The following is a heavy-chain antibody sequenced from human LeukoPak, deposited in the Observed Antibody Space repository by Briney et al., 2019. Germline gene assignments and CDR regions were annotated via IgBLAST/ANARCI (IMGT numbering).Heavy chain of an antibody. J-gene: IGHJ4*02. CDR2: IIPIFGTA. D-gene: IGHD4-17*01. V-gene: IGHV1-69*05. Sequence: ASVKVSCKASGYTFTSYGITWVRQAPGQGLEWMGGIIPIFGTANYAQKFQGRVTITTDESTSTAYMELSSLRSEDTAVYYCARDMYGDLFEEGFDYWGQGTLVTVSS. CDR3: ARDMYGDLFEEGFDY. CDR1: GYTFTSYG.